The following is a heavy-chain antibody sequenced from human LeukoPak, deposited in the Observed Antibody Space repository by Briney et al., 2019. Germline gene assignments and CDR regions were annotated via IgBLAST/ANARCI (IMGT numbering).Heavy chain of an antibody. CDR1: GFTFSSYS. D-gene: IGHD3-22*01. CDR3: ARVYYYDSSVSDY. V-gene: IGHV3-48*01. CDR2: ISSSSSTI. Sequence: GGSLRLSCAASGFTFSSYSMNWVRQAPGKGLEWVSYISSSSSTIYYADSVKGRFTISRDNAKNSLYLQMNSLRAEDTAVYYCARVYYYDSSVSDYWGQGTLITVSS. J-gene: IGHJ4*02.